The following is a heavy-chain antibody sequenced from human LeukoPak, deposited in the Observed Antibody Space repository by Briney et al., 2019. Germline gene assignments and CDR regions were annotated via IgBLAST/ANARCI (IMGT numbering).Heavy chain of an antibody. D-gene: IGHD6-13*01. J-gene: IGHJ5*02. Sequence: SVKVSCTASGGTFSSYAISWVRQAPGQGLEWMGRIIPILGIANYAQKFQGRVTITADKSTSTAYMELSSLRSEDTAVYYCARVGIAAAANWFDPWGQGTLVTVSS. CDR2: IIPILGIA. CDR3: ARVGIAAAANWFDP. CDR1: GGTFSSYA. V-gene: IGHV1-69*04.